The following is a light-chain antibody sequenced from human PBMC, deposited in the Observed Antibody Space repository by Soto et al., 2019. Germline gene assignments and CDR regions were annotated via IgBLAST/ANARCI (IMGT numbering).Light chain of an antibody. V-gene: IGKV1-39*01. CDR3: QQSYSTPIT. Sequence: QNNQSPSPPSGSVGDRVTITCRASQTISSWLAWYQQKPGKAPKLLIYAASSLQSGVPSRFSGSGSGTDFTLTISSLQPEDFATYYCQQSYSTPITFGQGTRLEIK. CDR2: AAS. CDR1: QTISSW. J-gene: IGKJ5*01.